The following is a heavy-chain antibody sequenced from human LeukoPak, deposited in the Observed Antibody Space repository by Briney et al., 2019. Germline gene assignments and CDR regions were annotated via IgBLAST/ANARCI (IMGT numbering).Heavy chain of an antibody. CDR3: AKDIRGYSYGSWFDP. D-gene: IGHD5-18*01. CDR2: ISGSGGST. J-gene: IGHJ5*02. V-gene: IGHV3-23*01. CDR1: GFTFSSYA. Sequence: GGSLRLSCAASGFTFSSYAMSWVRQAPGKGLEWVSAISGSGGSTYYADSVKGRFTISRDNAKNSLYLQMNSLRAEDTALYYCAKDIRGYSYGSWFDPWGQGTLVTASS.